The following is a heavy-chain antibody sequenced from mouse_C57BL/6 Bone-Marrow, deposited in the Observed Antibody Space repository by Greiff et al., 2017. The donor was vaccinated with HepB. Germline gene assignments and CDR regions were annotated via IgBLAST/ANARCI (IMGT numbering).Heavy chain of an antibody. CDR1: GYTFTSYW. CDR3: ASGDGNYFFAY. D-gene: IGHD2-1*01. Sequence: VQLQQSGAELAKPGASVKLSCKASGYTFTSYWMHWVKQRPGQGLEWIGYINPSSGYTKYNQKFKVKATLTADKSSSTAYMQLSRLTYEDSAVYYCASGDGNYFFAYWGQGTLVTVSA. CDR2: INPSSGYT. J-gene: IGHJ3*01. V-gene: IGHV1-7*01.